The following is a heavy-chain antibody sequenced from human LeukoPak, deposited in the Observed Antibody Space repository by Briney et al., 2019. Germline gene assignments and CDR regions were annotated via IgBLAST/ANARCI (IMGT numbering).Heavy chain of an antibody. CDR2: INHSGRT. V-gene: IGHV4-34*01. CDR3: ARGRQQLVRAGTAYYYYMDV. D-gene: IGHD6-13*01. CDR1: GGSFSGYY. Sequence: SETLSLTCAVYGGSFSGYYWSWIRQPPGKGLEWIGEINHSGRTNYNPSLKSRVTISVDTSKNQFSLKLSSVTAADTAVYYCARGRQQLVRAGTAYYYYMDVWGKGTTVTVSS. J-gene: IGHJ6*03.